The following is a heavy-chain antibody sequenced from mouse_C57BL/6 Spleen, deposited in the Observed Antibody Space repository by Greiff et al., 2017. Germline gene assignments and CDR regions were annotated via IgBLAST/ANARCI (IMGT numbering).Heavy chain of an antibody. J-gene: IGHJ4*01. V-gene: IGHV5-6*01. Sequence: DVHLVESGGDLVKPGGSLKLSCAASGFTFSSYGMSWVRQTPAKGLEWVATISSGGSYTYYPDSVKGRFTISSDNATNTPYLQLSSLQSEDTAVYYCATHSALQPPRAIDYWGKGTSVTVSS. CDR3: ATHSALQPPRAIDY. CDR1: GFTFSSYG. CDR2: ISSGGSYT. D-gene: IGHD2-10*01.